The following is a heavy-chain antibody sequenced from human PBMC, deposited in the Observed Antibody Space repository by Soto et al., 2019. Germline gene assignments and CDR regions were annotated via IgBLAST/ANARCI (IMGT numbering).Heavy chain of an antibody. CDR2: IWYDGSKK. CDR1: GFTFSSFG. CDR3: AKDIVRYSYGACDY. D-gene: IGHD5-18*01. J-gene: IGHJ4*02. V-gene: IGHV3-30*02. Sequence: PGGSLRLSCAASGFTFSSFGMHWVRQAPGKGLEWVSLIWYDGSKKSYGDSVKGRFTISRDNSRNTVYLQMNSLKAEDTAVYYCAKDIVRYSYGACDYWGQGALVTVSS.